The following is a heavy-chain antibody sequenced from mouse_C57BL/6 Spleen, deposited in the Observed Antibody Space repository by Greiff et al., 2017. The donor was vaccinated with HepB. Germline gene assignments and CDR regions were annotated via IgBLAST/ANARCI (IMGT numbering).Heavy chain of an antibody. Sequence: VQLQQSGAELVRPGASVTLSCKASGYTFTDYEMHWVKQTPVHGLEWIGAIDPETGGTAYNQKFKGKAILTADKSSSTAYMELRSLTSEDSAVYYCTCTLYYGSSSAWFAYWGQGTLVTVSA. CDR3: TCTLYYGSSSAWFAY. D-gene: IGHD1-1*01. CDR1: GYTFTDYE. J-gene: IGHJ3*01. V-gene: IGHV1-15*01. CDR2: IDPETGGT.